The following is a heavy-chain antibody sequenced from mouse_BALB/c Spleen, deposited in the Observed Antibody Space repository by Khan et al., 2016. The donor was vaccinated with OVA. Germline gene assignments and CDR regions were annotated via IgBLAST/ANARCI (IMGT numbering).Heavy chain of an antibody. CDR1: GFSLTNYG. Sequence: QVQLKQSGPGLVAPSQTLSITCTTSGFSLTNYGVHWVRQPPGKGLEWLVVICSDGSTTYNSPLKSRLTISNDNTKTQVSLKMHSLQSDDTAVYFSARQAEYHYNLMDYWGKGTSVTVSS. CDR3: ARQAEYHYNLMDY. V-gene: IGHV2-6-1*01. CDR2: ICSDGST. J-gene: IGHJ4*01.